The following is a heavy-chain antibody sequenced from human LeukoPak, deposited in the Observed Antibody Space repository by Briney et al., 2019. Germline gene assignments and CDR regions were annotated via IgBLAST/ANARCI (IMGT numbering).Heavy chain of an antibody. V-gene: IGHV3-7*01. CDR1: GFAFSHHW. CDR2: IKFDGSEK. CDR3: VGARSSLWSRQVSIWFDP. Sequence: GGSLRLSCSGSGFAFSHHWMIWVRQAPGKGLEWVANIKFDGSEKFYGDSVKGRFTISRDNAKNSLYLQMNSLRAEDTATYFCVGARSSLWSRQVSIWFDPWGQGTLVTVSS. D-gene: IGHD2-2*01. J-gene: IGHJ5*02.